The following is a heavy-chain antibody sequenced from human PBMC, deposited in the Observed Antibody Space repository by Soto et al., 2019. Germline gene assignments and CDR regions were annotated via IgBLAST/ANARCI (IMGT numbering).Heavy chain of an antibody. J-gene: IGHJ5*02. CDR2: IIPILGIA. V-gene: IGHV1-69*04. CDR3: ARDSSGWGNWFDP. D-gene: IGHD6-19*01. CDR1: GGTFSSYT. Sequence: SVKVSCKASGGTFSSYTISWVRQAPGQGLEWMGRIIPILGIANYAQKFQGRVTITADKSTSTAYMELSSLRSEDTAVYYCARDSSGWGNWFDPWGQGTLVTVPQ.